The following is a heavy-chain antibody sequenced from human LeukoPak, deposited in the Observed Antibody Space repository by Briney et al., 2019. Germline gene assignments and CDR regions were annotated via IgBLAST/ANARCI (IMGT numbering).Heavy chain of an antibody. CDR2: ISYDGSNK. J-gene: IGHJ4*02. CDR3: VEDVRALNNYGSGSSGFY. V-gene: IGHV3-30*18. CDR1: GFTFSSYG. Sequence: GGSLRLSCAASGFTFSSYGMHWVRQAPGKGLEWVAVISYDGSNKYYAEPVKGRFTISRDNSKNTLYLQMNRVRVEDTAVYYCVEDVRALNNYGSGSSGFYWGQGTLVTVSS. D-gene: IGHD3-10*01.